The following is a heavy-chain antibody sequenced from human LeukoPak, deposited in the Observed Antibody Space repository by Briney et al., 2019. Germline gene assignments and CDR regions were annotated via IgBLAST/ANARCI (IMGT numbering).Heavy chain of an antibody. V-gene: IGHV1-18*01. D-gene: IGHD6-19*01. Sequence: ASVKVSCKASGYTFTSYGISWVRQAPGQGLEWMGWISAYNGNTNYAQKLQSRVTMTTDTSTSTAYMELRSLRSDDTAVYYCARGGRQWLVNYYYYYYMDVWGKGTTVTVSS. CDR2: ISAYNGNT. CDR3: ARGGRQWLVNYYYYYYMDV. J-gene: IGHJ6*03. CDR1: GYTFTSYG.